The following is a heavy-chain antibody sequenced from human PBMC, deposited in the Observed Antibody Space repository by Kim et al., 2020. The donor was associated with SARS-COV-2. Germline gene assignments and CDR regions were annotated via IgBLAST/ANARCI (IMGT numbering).Heavy chain of an antibody. CDR1: GFTFSNAW. J-gene: IGHJ6*02. V-gene: IGHV3-15*01. Sequence: GGSLRLSCAASGFTFSNAWMSWVRQAPGKGLEWVGRIKSKTDGGTTDYAAPVKGRFTISRDDSKNTLYLQMNSLKTEDTAVYYCTTTADCSSTSCYSYYYYYGMDVWGQGTTVTVSS. D-gene: IGHD2-2*02. CDR3: TTTADCSSTSCYSYYYYYGMDV. CDR2: IKSKTDGGTT.